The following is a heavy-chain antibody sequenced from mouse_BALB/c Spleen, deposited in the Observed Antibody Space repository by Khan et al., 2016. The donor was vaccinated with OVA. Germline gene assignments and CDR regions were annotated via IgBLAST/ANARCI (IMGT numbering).Heavy chain of an antibody. D-gene: IGHD1-1*01. CDR1: GFTFSAFA. J-gene: IGHJ3*01. V-gene: IGHV5-6-5*01. CDR3: AREVNGSNYAWFAY. CDR2: ISSGGTT. Sequence: EVELVESGGGLVKPGGSLKLSCTASGFTFSAFAMSWVRQTPEKRLDWVASISSGGTTYYPDILKGRFTISRDNARNILYLQMSSLRSEDTAMYHCAREVNGSNYAWFAYWGQGTLVTVSA.